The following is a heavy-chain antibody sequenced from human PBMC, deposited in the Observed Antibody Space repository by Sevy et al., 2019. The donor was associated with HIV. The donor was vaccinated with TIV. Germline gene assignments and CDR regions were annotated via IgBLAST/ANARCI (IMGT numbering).Heavy chain of an antibody. CDR1: GFTFDDYA. CDR3: AKDMACSSTSCYVYYYYYGMDV. Sequence: GGSLRLSCAASGFTFDDYAMHWVRQAPGKGLEWVSGISWNSGSIGYADSVKGRFTISRDNAKNSLYLQMNSLRAEDTALYHCAKDMACSSTSCYVYYYYYGMDVWGQGTTVTVSS. V-gene: IGHV3-9*01. CDR2: ISWNSGSI. J-gene: IGHJ6*02. D-gene: IGHD2-2*01.